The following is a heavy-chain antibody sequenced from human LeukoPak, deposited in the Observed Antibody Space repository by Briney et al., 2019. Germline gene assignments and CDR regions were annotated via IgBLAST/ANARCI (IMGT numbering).Heavy chain of an antibody. CDR2: ISWNSGSI. CDR1: GFTFDDYA. J-gene: IGHJ4*02. CDR3: AKGPNYDILTGYSDYFDY. D-gene: IGHD3-9*01. Sequence: PGRSLRLSCAASGFTFDDYAMHWVRHAPGKGLEWVSGISWNSGSIGYADSVKGRFTISRDNAKNSLYLQMNSLRAEDTALYYCAKGPNYDILTGYSDYFDYWGQGTLVTVSS. V-gene: IGHV3-9*01.